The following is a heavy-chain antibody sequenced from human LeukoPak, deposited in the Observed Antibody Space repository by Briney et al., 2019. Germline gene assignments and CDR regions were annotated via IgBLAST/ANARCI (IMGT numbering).Heavy chain of an antibody. J-gene: IGHJ6*02. D-gene: IGHD6-13*01. V-gene: IGHV4-39*07. CDR3: ARGRPPAAAGTDYYYGMDV. Sequence: SETLFLTCTVSGGSISSSSYYWGWIRQPPGKGLEWIGSIYYSGSTYYNPSLKSRVTISVDTSKNQFSLKLSSVTAADTAVYYCARGRPPAAAGTDYYYGMDVWGQGTTVTVSS. CDR2: IYYSGST. CDR1: GGSISSSSYY.